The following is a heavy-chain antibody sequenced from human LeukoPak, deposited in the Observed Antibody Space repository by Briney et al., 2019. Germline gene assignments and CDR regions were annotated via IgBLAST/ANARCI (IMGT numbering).Heavy chain of an antibody. Sequence: GGSLRLSCAASGFTFGSYAMTWVRQAPGKGLEWVSALSGSGGRTYYADSVKGRFTISRDKAKNTLYLQMNSLRAEDTAVYYCARGSNSYPYCYDYWGQGTLVTVSS. CDR2: LSGSGGRT. J-gene: IGHJ4*02. D-gene: IGHD2-2*01. V-gene: IGHV3-23*01. CDR3: ARGSNSYPYCYDY. CDR1: GFTFGSYA.